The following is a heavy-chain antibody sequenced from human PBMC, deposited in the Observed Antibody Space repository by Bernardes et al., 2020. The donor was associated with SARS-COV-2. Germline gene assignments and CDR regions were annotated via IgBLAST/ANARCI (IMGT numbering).Heavy chain of an antibody. J-gene: IGHJ4*02. V-gene: IGHV5-51*01. CDR3: ARHRGTYLLPLDF. Sequence: GESLKISCKASGYIFTNYWIGWVRQMPGKGLEWMGNIFPADSDTKYSPSFEGRVTISADKSTTTAYLQWSSLEASDTAMYYCARHRGTYLLPLDFWGQGTLVTVSS. CDR2: IFPADSDT. CDR1: GYIFTNYW.